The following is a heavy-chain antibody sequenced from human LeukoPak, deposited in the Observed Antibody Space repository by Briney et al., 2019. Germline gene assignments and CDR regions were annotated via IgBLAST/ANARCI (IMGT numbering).Heavy chain of an antibody. J-gene: IGHJ6*02. Sequence: PGGSLRLSCAASGFTFSSYGMHWVRQAPGKGLEWVAVISYDGSNKYYADSVKGRFTISRDNSKNTLYLQMNSLRAEDTAVYYCAKDGERYYGSGSYYNRPGYYYGMDVWGQGTTVTVSS. D-gene: IGHD3-10*01. CDR3: AKDGERYYGSGSYYNRPGYYYGMDV. CDR2: ISYDGSNK. CDR1: GFTFSSYG. V-gene: IGHV3-30*18.